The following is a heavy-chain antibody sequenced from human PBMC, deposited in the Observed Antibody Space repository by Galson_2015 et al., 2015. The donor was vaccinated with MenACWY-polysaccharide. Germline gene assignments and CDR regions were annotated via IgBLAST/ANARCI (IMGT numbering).Heavy chain of an antibody. J-gene: IGHJ5*02. Sequence: CAISGDSVSGNTVAWNWIRQAPSRGREGLGRTYYRTNCSSDYALSVRGRITINADTSKNQFSLQLNSVTPEDTAVYYCVRGGDAASLLFDPWGQGTLVTVSS. D-gene: IGHD2-2*01. CDR2: TYYRTNCSS. V-gene: IGHV6-1*01. CDR1: GDSVSGNTVA. CDR3: VRGGDAASLLFDP.